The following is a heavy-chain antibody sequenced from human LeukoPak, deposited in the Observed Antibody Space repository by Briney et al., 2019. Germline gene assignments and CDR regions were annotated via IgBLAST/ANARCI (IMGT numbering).Heavy chain of an antibody. V-gene: IGHV4-59*12. D-gene: IGHD6-19*01. CDR1: GGSISSYY. CDR3: ARDAGSVAGTEDPYWYFDL. Sequence: SETLSLTCTVSGGSISSYYWSWIRQPPGKGLEWIGYIYYSGSTNYNPSLKSRVTISVDTSKNQFSLKLSSVTAADTAVYYCARDAGSVAGTEDPYWYFDLWGRGTLVTVSS. J-gene: IGHJ2*01. CDR2: IYYSGST.